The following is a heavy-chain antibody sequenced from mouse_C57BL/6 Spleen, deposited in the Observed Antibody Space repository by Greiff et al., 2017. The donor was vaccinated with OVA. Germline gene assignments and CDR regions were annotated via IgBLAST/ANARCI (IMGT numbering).Heavy chain of an antibody. D-gene: IGHD1-1*01. V-gene: IGHV1-19*01. Sequence: EVQLQQSGPVLVKPGASVKMSCKASGYTFTDYYMNWVKQSHGKSLEWIGVINPYNGGTSYNQKFKGKATLTVDKSSSTAYMELNSLTSEDSAVYYCARSYYYGSSEAMDYWGQGTSVTVSS. CDR1: GYTFTDYY. CDR2: INPYNGGT. J-gene: IGHJ4*01. CDR3: ARSYYYGSSEAMDY.